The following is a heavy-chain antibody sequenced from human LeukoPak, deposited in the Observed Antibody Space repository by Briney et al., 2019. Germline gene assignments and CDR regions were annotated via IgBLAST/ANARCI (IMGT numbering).Heavy chain of an antibody. V-gene: IGHV4-38-2*01. Sequence: ASETLSLTCAVSGYSISSGYYWGWIRQPPGKGLEWIGSIYHSGSTYYNPSLKSRVTISVDTSKNQFSLKLSSVTAADTAVYYCARSWAGDHGYFDYWGQGTLVTVSS. CDR1: GYSISSGYY. J-gene: IGHJ4*02. CDR2: IYHSGST. CDR3: ARSWAGDHGYFDY. D-gene: IGHD7-27*01.